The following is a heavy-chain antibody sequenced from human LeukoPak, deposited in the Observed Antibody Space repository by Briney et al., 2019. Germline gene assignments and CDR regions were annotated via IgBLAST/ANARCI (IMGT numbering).Heavy chain of an antibody. CDR1: GFTLSSYA. J-gene: IGHJ4*02. CDR2: ISAGGGST. V-gene: IGHV3-23*01. CDR3: VDSSGSR. D-gene: IGHD3-22*01. Sequence: GGSLRLSCAASGFTLSSYAMSWVRQAPGKGLEWVSAISAGGGSTYYADSVKGRFTISRDNSKNTLYLQMNSLRAEDTAVYYCVDSSGSRWGQGTLVTVSS.